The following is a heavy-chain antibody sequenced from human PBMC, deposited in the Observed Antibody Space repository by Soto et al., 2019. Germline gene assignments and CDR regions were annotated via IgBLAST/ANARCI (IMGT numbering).Heavy chain of an antibody. CDR1: VRSMSSNY. Sequence: PSETLSLTCSVSVRSMSSNYWSWIRQSPYKVLECLGYVVYVATGYNPCLGGRVSMSVETSKSQFSLKLTSVTVADTAVYYCASYRGELYFESWGPGILVTVSS. CDR2: VVYVAT. CDR3: ASYRGELYFES. V-gene: IGHV4-59*01. D-gene: IGHD1-7*01. J-gene: IGHJ4*02.